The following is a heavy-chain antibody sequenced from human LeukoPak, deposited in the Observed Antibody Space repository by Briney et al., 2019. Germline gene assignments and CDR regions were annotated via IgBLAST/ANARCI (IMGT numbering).Heavy chain of an antibody. J-gene: IGHJ5*02. D-gene: IGHD2-15*01. CDR2: INPDSGGT. CDR1: GYTFTDYY. Sequence: ASVKVSCKASGYTFTDYYIHWMRQAPGQGLEWMGWINPDSGGTSYAQKFQGRVTMTRDTSISTVYVELSRLRSDDTAVYYCARSDSYTWFDPWGQGTLVTVSS. V-gene: IGHV1-2*02. CDR3: ARSDSYTWFDP.